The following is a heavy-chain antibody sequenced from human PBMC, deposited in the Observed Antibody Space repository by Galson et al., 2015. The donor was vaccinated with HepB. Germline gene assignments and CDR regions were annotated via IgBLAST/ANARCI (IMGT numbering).Heavy chain of an antibody. V-gene: IGHV1-24*01. Sequence: SVKVSCKVSGYTLTELSMHWVRQAPGKGLEWMGGFDPEDGETIYAQKFQGRVTMTEDTSTDTAYMELSSLRSGDTAVYYCATVRPYCSGGSCYVGLYYYYGMDVWGQGTTVTVSS. CDR2: FDPEDGET. CDR1: GYTLTELS. CDR3: ATVRPYCSGGSCYVGLYYYYGMDV. J-gene: IGHJ6*02. D-gene: IGHD2-15*01.